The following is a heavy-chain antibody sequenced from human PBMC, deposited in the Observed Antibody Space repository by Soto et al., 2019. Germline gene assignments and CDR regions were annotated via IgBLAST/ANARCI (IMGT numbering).Heavy chain of an antibody. CDR1: GYSFTSYW. V-gene: IGHV5-51*01. CDR2: IYPGDSDT. D-gene: IGHD3-9*01. Sequence: GESLKISCKGSGYSFTSYWIGWVRQMPGKGLEWMGIIYPGDSDTRYSPSFQGQVTISADKSISTAYLQWSSLKASDTAMYYCARSDSLTGSILASDAFDIWGQGTMVTVSS. J-gene: IGHJ3*02. CDR3: ARSDSLTGSILASDAFDI.